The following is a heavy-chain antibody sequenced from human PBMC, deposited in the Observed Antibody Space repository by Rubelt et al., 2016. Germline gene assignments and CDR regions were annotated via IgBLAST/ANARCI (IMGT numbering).Heavy chain of an antibody. CDR3: AKDLWFGELTNWFDP. V-gene: IGHV3-23*01. D-gene: IGHD3-10*01. Sequence: GKGLEWVSAISGSGGSTYYADSVKGRFTISRDNSKNTLYLQMNSLRAEDTAVYYCAKDLWFGELTNWFDPWGQGTLVTVSS. CDR2: ISGSGGST. J-gene: IGHJ5*02.